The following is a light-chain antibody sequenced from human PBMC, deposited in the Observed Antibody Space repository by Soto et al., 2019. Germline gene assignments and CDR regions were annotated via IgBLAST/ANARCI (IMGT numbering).Light chain of an antibody. V-gene: IGKV1-33*01. Sequence: DIQMTQSPSSLSASVGDRVTITCQASQDISNYLNWYQQKPGKAPKLLIYDASNLETGVPSRFSGSGSGTDFTFHISSLQPEDIATYYCQQYDNLLTFGGGTKVEIK. CDR3: QQYDNLLT. CDR2: DAS. CDR1: QDISNY. J-gene: IGKJ4*01.